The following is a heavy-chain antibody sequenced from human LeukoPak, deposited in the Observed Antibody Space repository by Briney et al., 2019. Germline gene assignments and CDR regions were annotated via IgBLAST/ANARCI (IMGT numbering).Heavy chain of an antibody. CDR1: GFTFSSYS. J-gene: IGHJ3*02. CDR3: AKASSYGVHDAFDI. D-gene: IGHD5-18*01. CDR2: ISYDGSTK. Sequence: GGSLRLSCAASGFTFSSYSIHWVRQAPGKGLEWVAVISYDGSTKYYADSVKGRFTISRDNSKNTLYLQMNSLRAEDTAVYYCAKASSYGVHDAFDIWGQGTMVTVSS. V-gene: IGHV3-30*18.